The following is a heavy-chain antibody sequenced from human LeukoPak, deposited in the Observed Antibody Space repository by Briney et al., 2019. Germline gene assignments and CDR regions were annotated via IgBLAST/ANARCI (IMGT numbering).Heavy chain of an antibody. V-gene: IGHV4-4*07. D-gene: IGHD3-10*01. J-gene: IGHJ3*02. CDR2: IYTSGST. CDR3: ARLGVLWFGEAGDAFDT. CDR1: GGSISSYY. Sequence: SETLSLTCTVSGGSISSYYWGWIRQPAGKGLGWIGRIYTSGSTNYNPSLKSRVTMSVDTSKNQFSLKLSSVTAADTAVYYCARLGVLWFGEAGDAFDTWGQGTMVTVSS.